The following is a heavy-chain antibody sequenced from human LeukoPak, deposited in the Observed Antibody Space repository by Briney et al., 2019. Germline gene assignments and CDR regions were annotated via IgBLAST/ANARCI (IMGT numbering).Heavy chain of an antibody. CDR2: INPNSGGT. CDR1: GYTFTGYY. CDR3: ARGQQLALGRSNWFDP. V-gene: IGHV1-2*02. D-gene: IGHD6-13*01. J-gene: IGHJ5*02. Sequence: ASVKVSCKASGYTFTGYYMHWVRQAPGQGLEWMGWINPNSGGTNYAQKFQGRVTMTRDTSISTAYMELSRLRSDDTAVYYCARGQQLALGRSNWFDPWGQGTLVTVSS.